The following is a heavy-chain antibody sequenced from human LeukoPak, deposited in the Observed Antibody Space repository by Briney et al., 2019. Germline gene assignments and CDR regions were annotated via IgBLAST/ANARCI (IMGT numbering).Heavy chain of an antibody. CDR2: IYPGDFDT. Sequence: GVSRKISSKGPGYSFPSYWIGWVRQMPGKGLEWTGIIYPGDFDTRYSPSFQGQVTISADKSIRPTSLQWSSLKASDTAMYYRARRTTGYSGYETFDYWGQGTLVTVSS. CDR1: GYSFPSYW. CDR3: ARRTTGYSGYETFDY. V-gene: IGHV5-51*01. J-gene: IGHJ4*02. D-gene: IGHD5-12*01.